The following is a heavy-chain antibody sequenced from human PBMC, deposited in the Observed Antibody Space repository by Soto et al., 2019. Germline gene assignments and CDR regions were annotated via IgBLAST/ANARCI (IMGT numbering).Heavy chain of an antibody. CDR1: GFTFSSYG. J-gene: IGHJ5*02. CDR3: AKEGIWFGELWVSSNWFDP. D-gene: IGHD3-10*01. Sequence: GGSLRLSCAASGFTFSSYGMHWVRQAPGKGLEWVAVISYDGSNKYYADSVKGRFTISRDNSKNTLYLQMNSLRAEDTAVYYCAKEGIWFGELWVSSNWFDPWGQGTLVTVSS. CDR2: ISYDGSNK. V-gene: IGHV3-30*18.